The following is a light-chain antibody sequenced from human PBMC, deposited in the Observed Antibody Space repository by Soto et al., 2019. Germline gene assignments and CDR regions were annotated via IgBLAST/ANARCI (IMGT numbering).Light chain of an antibody. J-gene: IGLJ1*01. Sequence: QSVLTQPPPVSGAPGQRVTISCTGSISKIGAGYVVHWYQQLPGTVPKVLIYGNSNRPSGVPDRFSGSKSGASASLAITGLQAEDEADYYCQSYDISLSGFHVFGTGTKVTVL. V-gene: IGLV1-40*01. CDR3: QSYDISLSGFHV. CDR2: GNS. CDR1: ISKIGAGYV.